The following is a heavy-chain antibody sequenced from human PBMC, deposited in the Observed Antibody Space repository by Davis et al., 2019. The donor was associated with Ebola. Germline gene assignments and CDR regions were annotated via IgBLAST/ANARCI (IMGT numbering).Heavy chain of an antibody. CDR2: IVPILGI. CDR1: GGTFSNYA. V-gene: IGHV1-69*10. Sequence: SVKVSCKASGGTFSNYAISWVRQAPGQGLEWMGGIVPILGIQQKFQARVTITADKKTNTVYMELSSLRSEDTAVYYCARANWNYGRSYYYSYMDVWGKGTTVTVSS. J-gene: IGHJ6*03. D-gene: IGHD1-7*01. CDR3: ARANWNYGRSYYYSYMDV.